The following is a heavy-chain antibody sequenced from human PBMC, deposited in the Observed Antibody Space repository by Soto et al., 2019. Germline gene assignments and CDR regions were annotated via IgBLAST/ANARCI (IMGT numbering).Heavy chain of an antibody. J-gene: IGHJ5*02. V-gene: IGHV1-8*02. Sequence: QVQLVQSGAEVRTPGSSLTVSCKAIGFAFTTNDIHWVRQAPGQRLEGRGWMNVNTDSTDPAEEFEGRLLMTWNTPISTAYLELTGLTSKDTALYYCAREVVEVASIRLGPWGQLTHVTVS. CDR2: MNVNTDST. CDR1: GFAFTTND. CDR3: AREVVEVASIRLGP. D-gene: IGHD3-3*01.